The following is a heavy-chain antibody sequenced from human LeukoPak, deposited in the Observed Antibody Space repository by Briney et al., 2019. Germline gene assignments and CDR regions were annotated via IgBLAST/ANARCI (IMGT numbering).Heavy chain of an antibody. CDR1: GGSISSSSYY. CDR3: ARSMVRGVMWAPPDY. D-gene: IGHD3-10*01. J-gene: IGHJ4*02. V-gene: IGHV4-39*01. CDR2: IYYSGST. Sequence: SETLSLTCTVSGGSISSSSYYWGWIRQPPGKGLEWIGSIYYSGSTYYNPSLKSRVTISVDTSKNQFSLKLSSVAAADTAVYYCARSMVRGVMWAPPDYWGQGTLVTVSS.